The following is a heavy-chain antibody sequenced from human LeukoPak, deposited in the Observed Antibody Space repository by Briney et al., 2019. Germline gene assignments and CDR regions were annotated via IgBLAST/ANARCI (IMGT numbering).Heavy chain of an antibody. J-gene: IGHJ4*02. CDR2: IYYSGST. CDR1: GGSISSSTYY. V-gene: IGHV4-39*07. Sequence: SETLSPTCTVSGGSISSSTYYWGWVRQSPGKGLEWIGTIYYSGSTSYNPSLKSRVTMSVDTSKNQFSLTLTSVTAADTAVYYCTRDLGSHPGFWGQGTLVTVSS. D-gene: IGHD6-13*01. CDR3: TRDLGSHPGF.